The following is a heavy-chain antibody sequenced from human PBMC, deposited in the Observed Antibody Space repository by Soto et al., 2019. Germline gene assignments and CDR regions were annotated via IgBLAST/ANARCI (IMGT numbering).Heavy chain of an antibody. CDR2: IYWDDDK. Sequence: QITLKESGPTLVKPTQTLTLTCTFSGFSLSTSGVGVGWIRQPPGKALEWLALIYWDDDKRYSPSLKSRLTITKGTSKNQVVLTMTNMDPVDTATYYGAHARRGYCVRSSCPNWFDPWGQGILVTVSS. D-gene: IGHD2-2*03. CDR3: AHARRGYCVRSSCPNWFDP. CDR1: GFSLSTSGVG. J-gene: IGHJ5*02. V-gene: IGHV2-5*02.